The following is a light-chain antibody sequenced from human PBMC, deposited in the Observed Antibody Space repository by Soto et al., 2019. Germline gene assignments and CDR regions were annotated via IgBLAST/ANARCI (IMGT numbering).Light chain of an antibody. J-gene: IGKJ1*01. CDR2: DAS. CDR3: QQRSNWPT. V-gene: IGKV3-11*01. Sequence: IVMKQSPATLSVSKGERVTLSCRASQRVSNNVAWYQQKPGQAPRLLIYDASNRATGIPARFSGSGSGTDFTLTISSLEPEDFAVYYCQQRSNWPTFGQVANVDIK. CDR1: QRVSNN.